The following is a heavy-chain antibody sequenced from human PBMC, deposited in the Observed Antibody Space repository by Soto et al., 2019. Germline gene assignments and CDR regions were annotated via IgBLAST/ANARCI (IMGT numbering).Heavy chain of an antibody. Sequence: WVRQAPSRGLKWLGRTYYRSKLYNDYAVSVKSRITINPDTSKNQFSLQLNSVTPEDTAVYYSARDNSGSYEDYFQHWGQGTLVTVSS. V-gene: IGHV6-1*01. D-gene: IGHD1-26*01. CDR3: ARDNSGSYEDYFQH. J-gene: IGHJ1*01. CDR2: TYYRSKLYN.